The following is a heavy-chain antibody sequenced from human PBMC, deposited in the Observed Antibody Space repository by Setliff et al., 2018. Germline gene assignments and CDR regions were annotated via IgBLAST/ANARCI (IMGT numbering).Heavy chain of an antibody. CDR3: ARYRNYFDSSGQTQYYFDY. J-gene: IGHJ4*02. Sequence: PSETLSLTCSVSGASISSGSNYWSWIRQPAGKGLEWIGFIYYSGATTYNPSLKSRVTISVDTSKNQFSLNLNSVTAADTAVYYCARYRNYFDSSGQTQYYFDYWGQGTLVTVSS. CDR2: IYYSGAT. CDR1: GASISSGSNY. V-gene: IGHV4-61*10. D-gene: IGHD3-22*01.